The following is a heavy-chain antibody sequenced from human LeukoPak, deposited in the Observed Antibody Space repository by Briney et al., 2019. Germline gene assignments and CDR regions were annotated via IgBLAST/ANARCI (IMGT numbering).Heavy chain of an antibody. Sequence: GGSLRLSCAASGFTFSSYWMSWVRQAPGKGLEWVANIKQDGSEKYYVDSVKGRFTISRDNAKNSLYLQMNSLRAEDTAVYYCARLHSLYGSGSHYFDYWGQGTLVTVSS. CDR2: IKQDGSEK. D-gene: IGHD3-10*01. J-gene: IGHJ4*02. V-gene: IGHV3-7*01. CDR3: ARLHSLYGSGSHYFDY. CDR1: GFTFSSYW.